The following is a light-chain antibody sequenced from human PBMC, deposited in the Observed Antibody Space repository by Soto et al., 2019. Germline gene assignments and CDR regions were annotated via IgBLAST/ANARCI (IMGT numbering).Light chain of an antibody. CDR2: KVS. V-gene: IGKV2-30*01. CDR3: MQNTHWPPRT. J-gene: IGKJ1*01. CDR1: QSLDYSDGNTY. Sequence: DVVMTQSPLSLPVTLGQPASISCRSSQSLDYSDGNTYLNWFHQRPGQSPRRLIYKVSNRDSGVPDRFSGSGSGTDFTLRISRVEAEDVGIYYCMQNTHWPPRTFGQGTKVEIK.